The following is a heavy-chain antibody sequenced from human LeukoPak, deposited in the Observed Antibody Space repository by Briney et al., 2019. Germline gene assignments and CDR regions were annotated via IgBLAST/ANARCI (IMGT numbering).Heavy chain of an antibody. V-gene: IGHV3-33*01. CDR2: TWYDGRNN. CDR1: GFTFSSYG. Sequence: GGSLRLSCAASGFTFSSYGMHWVRQAPGKGLEWVAVTWYDGRNNYYAASVKGGFTISRDDSKTTVYLLMNSLRAEDTAVYYCAREVAPLYFHYGMDVWGEGTTVTVSS. J-gene: IGHJ6*01. CDR3: AREVAPLYFHYGMDV. D-gene: IGHD2-21*01.